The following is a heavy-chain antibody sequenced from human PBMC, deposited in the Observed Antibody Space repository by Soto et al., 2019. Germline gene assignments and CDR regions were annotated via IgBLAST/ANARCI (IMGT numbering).Heavy chain of an antibody. Sequence: GGSLRLACAASGFTFSSYSMNWVRQAPGKGLEWVSYISGSGSTIYYADSVKGRFTISRDNAKNSLSLQMNSLRDEHTAVYYCARWGSFDSWGQRTLVTVAS. CDR1: GFTFSSYS. J-gene: IGHJ4*02. CDR3: ARWGSFDS. CDR2: ISGSGSTI. D-gene: IGHD3-16*01. V-gene: IGHV3-48*02.